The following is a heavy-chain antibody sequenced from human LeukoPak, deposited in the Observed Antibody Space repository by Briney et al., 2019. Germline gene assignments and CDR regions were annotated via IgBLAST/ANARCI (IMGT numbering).Heavy chain of an antibody. J-gene: IGHJ4*02. CDR2: TSFDESNR. Sequence: PGGSLRLSCAGSGFTFSGYSMHWVRQAPAKGQERVAVTSFDESNRYYADSVKGRFTISRDNSMNTVYLQMYSLRDGDTAVYYCARAKRFSSGWLDCFDYWGQGTLVTVSS. D-gene: IGHD6-19*01. V-gene: IGHV3-30*04. CDR3: ARAKRFSSGWLDCFDY. CDR1: GFTFSGYS.